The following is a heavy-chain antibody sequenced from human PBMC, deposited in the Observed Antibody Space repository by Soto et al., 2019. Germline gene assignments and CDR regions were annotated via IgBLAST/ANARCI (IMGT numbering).Heavy chain of an antibody. V-gene: IGHV3-74*01. CDR3: ASTAVVPTQDY. CDR2: ISSDGSST. Sequence: PGGSLRLSCAASGFTFSTYWMHWVRQAPGKGLVRVSRISSDGSSTSYADSVKGRFTISRDNAKNTLYLQMNSLRAEDTAVYYCASTAVVPTQDYWGQGTLVTVSS. J-gene: IGHJ4*02. D-gene: IGHD5-18*01. CDR1: GFTFSTYW.